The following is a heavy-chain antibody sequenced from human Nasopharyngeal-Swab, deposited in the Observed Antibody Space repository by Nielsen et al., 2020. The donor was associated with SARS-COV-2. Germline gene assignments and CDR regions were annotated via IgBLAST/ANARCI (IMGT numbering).Heavy chain of an antibody. V-gene: IGHV1-46*01. CDR1: GYTFTSYY. D-gene: IGHD3-16*02. J-gene: IGHJ4*02. CDR3: ARDITFGGVIAPYFDY. Sequence: ASVKVSCKASGYTFTSYYMHWVRQAPGQGLEWMGIINPSGGSTSYAQKFQGRVTMTRDTSTSTVYMELSSLRSEDTAVYYFARDITFGGVIAPYFDYWGQGTLVTVSS. CDR2: INPSGGST.